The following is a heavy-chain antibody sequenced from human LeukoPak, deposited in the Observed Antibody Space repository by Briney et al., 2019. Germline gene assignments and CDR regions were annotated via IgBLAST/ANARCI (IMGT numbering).Heavy chain of an antibody. J-gene: IGHJ4*02. V-gene: IGHV4-34*01. Sequence: PSETLSLTCAVYGGSFSGYYWSWIRQPPGKGLEWIGEINHSGSTYYNPSLKSRVTISVDTSKNQFSLKLSSVTAADTAVYYCARDGSMATVTRFDYWGQGTLVTVSS. CDR1: GGSFSGYY. CDR3: ARDGSMATVTRFDY. CDR2: INHSGST. D-gene: IGHD4-11*01.